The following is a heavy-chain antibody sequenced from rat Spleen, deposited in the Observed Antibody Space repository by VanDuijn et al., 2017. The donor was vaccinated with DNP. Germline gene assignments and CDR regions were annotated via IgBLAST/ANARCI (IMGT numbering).Heavy chain of an antibody. D-gene: IGHD3-8*01. Sequence: EVQLVESGGGLVQPGRSLKLSCAASGFTFSDYYMAWVRQAPTKGLEWVASISYDGRSTYYRDSVKGRFTISRDNAKSTLYLQMNSLRSEDTATYYCTSNPHIRTAAPFDYWGQGVMVTVSS. CDR2: ISYDGRST. CDR3: TSNPHIRTAAPFDY. J-gene: IGHJ2*01. CDR1: GFTFSDYY. V-gene: IGHV5-20*01.